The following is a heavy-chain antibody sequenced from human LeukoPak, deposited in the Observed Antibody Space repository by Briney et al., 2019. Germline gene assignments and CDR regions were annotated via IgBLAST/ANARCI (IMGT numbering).Heavy chain of an antibody. CDR1: GVSISSYY. Sequence: SETLSLTCTVSGVSISSYYWSWIRQPPGKGLEWIGYIYYSGSTNYNPSLKSRVTISVDTSKNQFSLKLSSVTAADTAVYYCARHLAVAGRPYYYYYGMDVWGQGTTVTVSS. CDR3: ARHLAVAGRPYYYYYGMDV. V-gene: IGHV4-59*08. D-gene: IGHD6-19*01. CDR2: IYYSGST. J-gene: IGHJ6*02.